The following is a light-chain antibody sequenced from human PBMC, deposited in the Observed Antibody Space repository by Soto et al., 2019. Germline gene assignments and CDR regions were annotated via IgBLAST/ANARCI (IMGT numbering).Light chain of an antibody. J-gene: IGLJ1*01. CDR1: SGDIGRYNF. CDR2: EVT. V-gene: IGLV2-14*01. CDR3: SSYTSVTTFVV. Sequence: QSVLTQPASVSGSPGQSITLSCTGTSGDIGRYNFVSWYQQHPGKAPKLLVYEVTNRPAGVSNRFSGSKSGNTASLTIFGLQTEDEADYYCSSYTSVTTFVVFGTGTKLTGL.